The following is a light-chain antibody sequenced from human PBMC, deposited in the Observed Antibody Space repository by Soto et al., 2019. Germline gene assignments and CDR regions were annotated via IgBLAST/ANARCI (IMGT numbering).Light chain of an antibody. CDR2: GAS. V-gene: IGKV3-20*01. Sequence: EIVLTQSPATLSLSPGERASLSCRASQSVSNSYLAWYQQKPGQAPRRLIFGASNRATGIPDRFSGSGSGTDFTLTISRLEPEDFAVYYCQQYGTSPRTFGQGTKLEIK. J-gene: IGKJ2*01. CDR3: QQYGTSPRT. CDR1: QSVSNSY.